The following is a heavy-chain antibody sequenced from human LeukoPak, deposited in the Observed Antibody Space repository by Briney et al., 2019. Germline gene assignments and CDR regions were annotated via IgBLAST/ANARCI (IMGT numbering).Heavy chain of an antibody. CDR1: GYTFTGYY. CDR2: INPNSGGT. D-gene: IGHD6-6*01. V-gene: IGHV1-2*02. J-gene: IGHJ4*02. CDR3: ARASGLSSSPGY. Sequence: ASVKVSCKASGYTFTGYYMHWVRQAPGQGLEWMGWINPNSGGTNYAQKFQGRVTMTRNTSISTAYMELSRLRSDDTAVYYCARASGLSSSPGYWGQGTLVTVSS.